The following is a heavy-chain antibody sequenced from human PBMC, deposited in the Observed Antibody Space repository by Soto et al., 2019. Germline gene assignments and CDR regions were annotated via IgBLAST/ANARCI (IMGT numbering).Heavy chain of an antibody. Sequence: SETLSLTCTVSGRSIISSSYYWGWIRQPPGKGLEWIGSIYYSGSTYYNPSLKSRVTISVDTSKNQFSLKLSSVTAADTAVYYCARAYGGYADYWGQGALVTVS. J-gene: IGHJ4*02. D-gene: IGHD5-12*01. CDR3: ARAYGGYADY. CDR2: IYYSGST. V-gene: IGHV4-39*01. CDR1: GRSIISSSYY.